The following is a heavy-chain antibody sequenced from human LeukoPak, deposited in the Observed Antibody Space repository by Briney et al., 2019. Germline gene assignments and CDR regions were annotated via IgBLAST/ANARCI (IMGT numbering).Heavy chain of an antibody. Sequence: GASVKVSCKASGYTFTSYGISWVRQAPGQGLEWMGGIIPIFGTANYAQKFQGRVTITADESTSTAYMELSSLRSEDTAVYYCASREMGYGDPLEGAYYMDVWGKGTTVTVSS. CDR2: IIPIFGTA. D-gene: IGHD4-17*01. CDR1: GYTFTSYG. J-gene: IGHJ6*03. CDR3: ASREMGYGDPLEGAYYMDV. V-gene: IGHV1-69*13.